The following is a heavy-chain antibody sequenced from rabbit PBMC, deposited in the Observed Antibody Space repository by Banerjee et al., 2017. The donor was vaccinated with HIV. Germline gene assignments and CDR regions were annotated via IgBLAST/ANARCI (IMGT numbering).Heavy chain of an antibody. D-gene: IGHD6-1*01. J-gene: IGHJ3*01. V-gene: IGHV1S40*01. CDR2: IYAGSSGNT. CDR1: GFSFSTNYC. CDR3: GRDRGVGYDLNL. Sequence: QSLEESGGDLVKPGASLTLTCTASGFSFSTNYCICWVRQAPGKGLEWIACIYAGSSGNTYYASWAKGRFTISKTSSTTVTLQMTSLTDADTATYFCGRDRGVGYDLNLWGQGTLVTVS.